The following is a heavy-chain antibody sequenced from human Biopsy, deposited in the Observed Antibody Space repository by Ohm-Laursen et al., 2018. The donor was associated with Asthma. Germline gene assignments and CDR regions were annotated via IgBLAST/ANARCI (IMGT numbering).Heavy chain of an antibody. CDR1: GFTFSSYS. CDR3: ARAYGGSFFSGSFDI. CDR2: ISSSGRNL. V-gene: IGHV3-21*04. Sequence: SLRLSCTASGFTFSSYSMNWVRQAPGKGLEWVSSISSSGRNLYYADSVQGRVTISRDNSKNTLSLQMNSLRAEDTAVYYCARAYGGSFFSGSFDIWGQGTMVTVSS. D-gene: IGHD4-23*01. J-gene: IGHJ3*02.